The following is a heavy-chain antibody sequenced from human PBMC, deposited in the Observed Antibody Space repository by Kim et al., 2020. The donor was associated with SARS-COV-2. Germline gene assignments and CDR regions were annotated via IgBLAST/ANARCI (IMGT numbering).Heavy chain of an antibody. J-gene: IGHJ4*02. Sequence: SVKGRFSISRDDSKSIAYLQINSLTTEDTAVYYCSRDWGDYYDTSGYFDYWGQGTLVTVSS. D-gene: IGHD3-22*01. V-gene: IGHV3-49*02. CDR3: SRDWGDYYDTSGYFDY.